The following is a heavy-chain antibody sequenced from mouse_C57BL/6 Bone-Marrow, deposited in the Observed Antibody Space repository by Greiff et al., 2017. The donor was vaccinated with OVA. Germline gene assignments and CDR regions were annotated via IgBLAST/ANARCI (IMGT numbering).Heavy chain of an antibody. CDR1: GFTFSDYG. CDR2: ISSGSSTI. D-gene: IGHD2-4*01. J-gene: IGHJ4*01. V-gene: IGHV5-17*01. CDR3: ARTIYDYYYAMDY. Sequence: EVQGVESGGGLVKPGGSPKLSCAASGFTFSDYGMHWVRQAPEKGLEWVAYISSGSSTIYYADTVKGRFTISRDNAKNTLFLQMTSLRSEDTAMYYCARTIYDYYYAMDYWGQGTSVTVSS.